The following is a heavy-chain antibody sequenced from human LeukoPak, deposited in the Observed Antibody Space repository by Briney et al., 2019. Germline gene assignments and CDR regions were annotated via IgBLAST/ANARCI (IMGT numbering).Heavy chain of an antibody. V-gene: IGHV1-69*01. CDR1: GGTFSSYA. D-gene: IGHD5-18*01. Sequence: SVKVSCKASGGTFSSYAISWVRQAPGQGLEWMGGIIPIFGTANYAQKFQGRVTITADESTSTAYMELSSLRAEDTAVYYCVKDGRRGYSYGYSDYWGQGTLVTVSS. J-gene: IGHJ4*02. CDR2: IIPIFGTA. CDR3: VKDGRRGYSYGYSDY.